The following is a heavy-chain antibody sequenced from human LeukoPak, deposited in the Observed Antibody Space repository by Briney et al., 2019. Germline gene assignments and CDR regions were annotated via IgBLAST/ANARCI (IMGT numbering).Heavy chain of an antibody. CDR3: ARAPTVLVGYCSSSSCQADY. Sequence: PGGSLRLSCAASGFTFSSYSMNWVRQAPGKGLEWVSSISGNAIYIDYADSVKGRFTISGDNAKNSLYLQMNSLRVEDTAVYYCARAPTVLVGYCSSSSCQADYWGQGTLVTVSS. V-gene: IGHV3-21*01. CDR2: ISGNAIYI. J-gene: IGHJ4*02. D-gene: IGHD2-2*01. CDR1: GFTFSSYS.